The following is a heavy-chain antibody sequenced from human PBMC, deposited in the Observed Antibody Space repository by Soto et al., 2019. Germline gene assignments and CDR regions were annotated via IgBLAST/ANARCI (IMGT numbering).Heavy chain of an antibody. J-gene: IGHJ6*03. Sequence: SETLSLTCTVSGGSISSYYWSWIRQPPGKGLEWIGYIYYSGSTNYNPSLKSRVTISVDTSKNQFSLKLSSVTAADTAVYYCARRRCSSTSCPRHYYMDVWGKGTTVTVSS. V-gene: IGHV4-59*08. D-gene: IGHD2-2*01. CDR2: IYYSGST. CDR1: GGSISSYY. CDR3: ARRRCSSTSCPRHYYMDV.